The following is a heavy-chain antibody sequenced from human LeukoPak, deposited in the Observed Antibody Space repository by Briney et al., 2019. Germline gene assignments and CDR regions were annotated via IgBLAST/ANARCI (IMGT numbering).Heavy chain of an antibody. CDR1: GGTFSSYA. J-gene: IGHJ6*02. V-gene: IGHV1-69*04. CDR2: IIPILGIA. D-gene: IGHD6-13*01. CDR3: ARSPEYSSSWLNYNGMDV. Sequence: SVKVSCKASGGTFSSYAISWVRQAPGQGLEWMGRIIPILGIANYAQKFQGRVTITADKSTSTAYMELSSLRSEDTAVYYCARSPEYSSSWLNYNGMDVWGQGTTVTVSS.